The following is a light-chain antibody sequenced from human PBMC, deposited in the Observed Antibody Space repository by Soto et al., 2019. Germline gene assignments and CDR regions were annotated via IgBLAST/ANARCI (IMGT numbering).Light chain of an antibody. CDR2: EVS. J-gene: IGLJ3*02. Sequence: QSALTQPASVSGSPGQSITISCTGTTNDVGDYNYVAWYQQHSGKVPRLMIYEVSNRPPGVSYRFSGSKSGSTASLTISGLQAEDEADYYCISLTNSNTLLFGGGTQLTVL. CDR1: TNDVGDYNY. V-gene: IGLV2-14*01. CDR3: ISLTNSNTLL.